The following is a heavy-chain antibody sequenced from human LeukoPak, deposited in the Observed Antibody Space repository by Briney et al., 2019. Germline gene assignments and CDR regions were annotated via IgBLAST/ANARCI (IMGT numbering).Heavy chain of an antibody. CDR2: IYNSGST. CDR3: ARQTFGVLYDS. V-gene: IGHV4-61*02. D-gene: IGHD3-10*01. CDR1: GGSISRGSYY. J-gene: IGHJ4*02. Sequence: PSETLSLTCSVSGGSISRGSYYWNWIRQPAGKGLEWMGRIYNSGSTNYNPSLKSRVTISVDTSRNQLSLQLTSVTAADTAVYYCARQTFGVLYDSWGQGTLVIVSS.